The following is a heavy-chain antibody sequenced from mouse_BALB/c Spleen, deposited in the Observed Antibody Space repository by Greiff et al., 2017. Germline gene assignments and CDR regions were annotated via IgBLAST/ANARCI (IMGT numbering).Heavy chain of an antibody. V-gene: IGHV5-6-4*01. CDR2: ISSGGSYT. CDR3: TRERDVLSSEGYAMDY. D-gene: IGHD1-1*02. J-gene: IGHJ4*01. Sequence: EVKLMESGGGLVKPGGSLKLSCAASGFTFSSYTMSWVRQTPEKRLEWVATISSGGSYTYYPDSVKGRFTISRDNAKNTLYLQMSSLKSEDTAMYYCTRERDVLSSEGYAMDYWGQGTSVTVSS. CDR1: GFTFSSYT.